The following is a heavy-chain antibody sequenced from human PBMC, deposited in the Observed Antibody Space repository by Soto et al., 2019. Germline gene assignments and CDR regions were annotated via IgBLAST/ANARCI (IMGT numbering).Heavy chain of an antibody. V-gene: IGHV1-3*01. D-gene: IGHD1-26*01. Sequence: SVKVSCKASGYTFTSYAMHWVRQAPGQRLEWMGWINAGNGNTKYSQKFQGRVTITRDTSASTAYMELSSLRSEDTAVYYCARVFAKIVGAPQAKYYLDYWGQGTLVTVSS. J-gene: IGHJ4*02. CDR1: GYTFTSYA. CDR3: ARVFAKIVGAPQAKYYLDY. CDR2: INAGNGNT.